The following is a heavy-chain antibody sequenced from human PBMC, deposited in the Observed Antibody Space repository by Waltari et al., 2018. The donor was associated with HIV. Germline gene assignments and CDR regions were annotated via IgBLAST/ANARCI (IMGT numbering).Heavy chain of an antibody. J-gene: IGHJ4*02. CDR3: AGGGSTHTHFSY. D-gene: IGHD1-26*01. V-gene: IGHV1-8*01. CDR1: GYSFTSYD. Sequence: QVQLVQSGAEVKKPGASVKVSCKASGYSFTSYDINWVRQATGQGLEWMGWMPPSDGNPGSAQKFQGRVTMIRNTSVSTVYMELSTRTSGDTAIYFCAGGGSTHTHFSYWGQGTLVTVSS. CDR2: MPPSDGNP.